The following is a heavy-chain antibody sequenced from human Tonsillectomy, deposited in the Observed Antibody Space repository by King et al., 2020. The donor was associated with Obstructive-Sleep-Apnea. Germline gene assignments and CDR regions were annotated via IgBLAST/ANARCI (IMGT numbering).Heavy chain of an antibody. Sequence: QVQLVESGGGVVQPGRSLRLSCAASGFTFSSYAMHWVRQAPGKGLEWVAVISYDGSNKYYADSVKGRFTISRDNSKNTLYLQMNSLRAEDTAVYYCARDPESLGWFDPWGQGTLVTVSS. J-gene: IGHJ5*02. CDR2: ISYDGSNK. V-gene: IGHV3-30*04. CDR3: ARDPESLGWFDP. CDR1: GFTFSSYA. D-gene: IGHD3-10*01.